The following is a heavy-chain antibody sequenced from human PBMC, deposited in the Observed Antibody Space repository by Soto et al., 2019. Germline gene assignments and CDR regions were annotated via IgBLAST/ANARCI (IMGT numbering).Heavy chain of an antibody. Sequence: QVQLVQSGAEVKKPGSSVKVSCKASEGTFSSYTISWVRQAPGQGLEWMGGIIPILDRANYAQKFQDRVTITADKSTSTVYMELSSLRSEDTAVYYCARGITGTTPYYYYYGLDVWGQGTAVTVSS. V-gene: IGHV1-69*08. CDR2: IIPILDRA. CDR1: EGTFSSYT. J-gene: IGHJ6*01. D-gene: IGHD1-20*01. CDR3: ARGITGTTPYYYYYGLDV.